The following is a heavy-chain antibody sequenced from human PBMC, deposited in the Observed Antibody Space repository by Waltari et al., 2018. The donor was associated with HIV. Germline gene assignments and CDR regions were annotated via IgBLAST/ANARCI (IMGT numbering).Heavy chain of an antibody. J-gene: IGHJ2*01. CDR2: RTSAGSIT. V-gene: IGHV3-23*01. D-gene: IGHD4-4*01. Sequence: EEQLLESGGGLGQPGGSLRLSCVASGFTFSNYAMTWLRQIPGKGLEWVAGRTSAGSITYHADSVQGRCIISRDNSKHTLFLQMTNLRVEETAVYYCVKDPTTITRGYFDLWGRGTLVTVSS. CDR1: GFTFSNYA. CDR3: VKDPTTITRGYFDL.